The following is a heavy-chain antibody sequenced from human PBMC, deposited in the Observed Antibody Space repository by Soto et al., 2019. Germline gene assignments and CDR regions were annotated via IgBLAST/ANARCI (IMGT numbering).Heavy chain of an antibody. CDR2: ISGSGGST. V-gene: IGHV3-23*01. D-gene: IGHD1-26*01. Sequence: GGSLRLSCAASRFTFSSYAMSWVRQAPGKGLEWVSAISGSGGSTYYADSVKGRFTISRDNSNNKLYLHMNSLRAEDTAGYYCAMELLHAFDIWGKGTMVT. CDR1: RFTFSSYA. CDR3: AMELLHAFDI. J-gene: IGHJ3*02.